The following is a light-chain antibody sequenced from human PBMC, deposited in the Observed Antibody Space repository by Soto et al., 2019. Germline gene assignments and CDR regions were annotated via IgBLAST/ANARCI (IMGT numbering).Light chain of an antibody. Sequence: EVVLTQSPGTLSLSPGERATLSCRASQSVSSYLAWYQQKPGQAPRLLIYDASSRATGIPDRFSGSGSGTDFTLTISRLAPEDFAVYYCQQYNYSPGTFGQGTKVEIK. CDR3: QQYNYSPGT. CDR2: DAS. J-gene: IGKJ1*01. V-gene: IGKV3-20*01. CDR1: QSVSSY.